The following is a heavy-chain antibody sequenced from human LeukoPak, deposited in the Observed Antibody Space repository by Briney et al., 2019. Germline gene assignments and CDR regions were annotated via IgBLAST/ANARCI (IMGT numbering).Heavy chain of an antibody. CDR2: INHSGST. CDR1: GGSFSGYY. V-gene: IGHV4-34*03. CDR3: AYGSGSYPLWY. Sequence: SETQSLTCAVYGGSFSGYYWSWIRQPPGKGLEWIGEINHSGSTNYNPSLKSRVTISVDTSKNQFSLKLSSVTAADTAVYYCAYGSGSYPLWYWGQGTLVTVSS. J-gene: IGHJ4*02. D-gene: IGHD3-10*01.